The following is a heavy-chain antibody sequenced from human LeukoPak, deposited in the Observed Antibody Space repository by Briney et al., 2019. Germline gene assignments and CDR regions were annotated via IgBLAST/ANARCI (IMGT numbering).Heavy chain of an antibody. D-gene: IGHD6-13*01. CDR3: AGLYSSSWYWFDP. J-gene: IGHJ5*02. CDR2: IHYSGST. CDR1: GGSISSYY. Sequence: SETLSLTCTVSGGSISSYYWSWIRQPPGKGLEWIGYIHYSGSTNYTPSLKSRVTISVDTSKNQFSLKLSSVTAADTAVYYCAGLYSSSWYWFDPWGQGTLVTVSS. V-gene: IGHV4-59*01.